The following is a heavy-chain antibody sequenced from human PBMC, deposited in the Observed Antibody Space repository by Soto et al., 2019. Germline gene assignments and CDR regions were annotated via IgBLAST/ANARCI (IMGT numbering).Heavy chain of an antibody. J-gene: IGHJ5*02. D-gene: IGHD2-15*01. Sequence: SETLSLTCTVSGGSISRYYWSWIRQPPGKGLEWIGNIYYSGSTNYNPSLKSRVTISVDTSKNQFSLKLSSVTAADTAVYYCARGAFAYCSGGSCYLNWFDPWGQGTLVTVSS. CDR1: GGSISRYY. CDR3: ARGAFAYCSGGSCYLNWFDP. V-gene: IGHV4-59*01. CDR2: IYYSGST.